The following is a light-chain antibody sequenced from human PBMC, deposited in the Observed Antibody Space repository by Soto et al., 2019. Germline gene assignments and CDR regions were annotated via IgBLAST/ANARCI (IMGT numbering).Light chain of an antibody. J-gene: IGKJ1*01. V-gene: IGKV3-15*01. CDR3: QLYNYWRT. CDR2: GAS. Sequence: EIVMTQSPATLSVSPGERATLSCRASQSVSSNLAWYQQRPGQAPRLLIYGASTRATGIPARFSGSGSGTEFTLTISSLQSEDFAVYYCQLYNYWRTFGQGTKVEIK. CDR1: QSVSSN.